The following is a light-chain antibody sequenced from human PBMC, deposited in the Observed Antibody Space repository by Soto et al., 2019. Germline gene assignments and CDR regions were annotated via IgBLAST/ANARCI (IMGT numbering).Light chain of an antibody. CDR3: QEYNDGPLT. Sequence: EKVMTQSPAALSVSPGERATLSCRASQSVNSNLAWFHRKPGQAPSLLLYGASTTATGIPARFSGSASGTEFSLTISSLQSEDSAVDYCQEYNDGPLTFGGGSKVDIK. CDR2: GAS. CDR1: QSVNSN. V-gene: IGKV3-15*01. J-gene: IGKJ4*01.